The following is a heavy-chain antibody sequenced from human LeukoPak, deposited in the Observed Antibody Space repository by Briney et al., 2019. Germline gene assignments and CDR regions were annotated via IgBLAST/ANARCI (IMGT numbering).Heavy chain of an antibody. CDR3: ARSFCSGGSCLLTAFDY. V-gene: IGHV3-30*04. CDR1: GFTFSSYA. Sequence: GGSLRLSCAASGFTFSSYALHWVRQAPGKGLEWVAVISYDGSNKYYADSVKGRFTISRDNSKNTLYLQMNSLRAEDTAVYYCARSFCSGGSCLLTAFDYWGQGTLVTVSS. CDR2: ISYDGSNK. D-gene: IGHD2-15*01. J-gene: IGHJ4*02.